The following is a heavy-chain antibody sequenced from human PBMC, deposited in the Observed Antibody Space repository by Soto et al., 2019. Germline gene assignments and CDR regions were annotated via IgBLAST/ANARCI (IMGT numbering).Heavy chain of an antibody. J-gene: IGHJ5*02. CDR3: ACGRSGSYDWFDP. CDR1: GFTFSSYW. Sequence: EVHLVESGGGLVQPGGSLRLSCAASGFTFSSYWMHWVRQAPGKGLVWVSRINGDGSRTTYADSVKGRFTVSRDNAKNKLYLQMTGLRAEDTAVYYCACGRSGSYDWFDPWGQGTLVTVSS. D-gene: IGHD3-10*01. V-gene: IGHV3-74*01. CDR2: INGDGSRT.